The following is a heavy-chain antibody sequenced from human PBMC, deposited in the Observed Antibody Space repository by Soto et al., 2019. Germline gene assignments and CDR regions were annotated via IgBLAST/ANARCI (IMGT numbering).Heavy chain of an antibody. J-gene: IGHJ6*02. V-gene: IGHV1-18*01. D-gene: IGHD4-17*01. Sequence: QVQLVQSGAEVKKPGASVKVSCKASGYTFTSYGITWVRQAPGQGLEWMGWISAYNGKTNYAQKLQGRVTMTTDTYXSTAYMDLRSLRSDDTAVYYCARDRAVTTSYGMDVWGQGTTVTVSS. CDR1: GYTFTSYG. CDR3: ARDRAVTTSYGMDV. CDR2: ISAYNGKT.